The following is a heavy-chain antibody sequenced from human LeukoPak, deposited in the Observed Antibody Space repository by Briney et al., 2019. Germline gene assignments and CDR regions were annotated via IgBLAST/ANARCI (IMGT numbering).Heavy chain of an antibody. J-gene: IGHJ4*02. Sequence: ASVKVSCKASGYTFTSYYMHWVRQAPGQGLEWMGIINPSGGSTSYAQKFQGRVTMTRDTSTSTVYMELSSLRSEDTAVYYCARPRESGYRVYDFDYWGQGTLVTVSS. CDR2: INPSGGST. CDR3: ARPRESGYRVYDFDY. D-gene: IGHD5/OR15-5a*01. V-gene: IGHV1-46*01. CDR1: GYTFTSYY.